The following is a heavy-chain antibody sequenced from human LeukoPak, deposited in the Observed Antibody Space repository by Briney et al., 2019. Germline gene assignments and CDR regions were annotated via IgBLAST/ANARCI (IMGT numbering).Heavy chain of an antibody. Sequence: SVKVSCKASGGTFSSHAISWVRQAPGQGLEWMGGIIPIFGTANYAQKFQGRVTITTDESTSTAYMELSSLRSEDTAVYYCARASEIYYGSGSYSFDYWGQGTLVTVSS. CDR3: ARASEIYYGSGSYSFDY. D-gene: IGHD3-10*01. CDR2: IIPIFGTA. J-gene: IGHJ4*02. CDR1: GGTFSSHA. V-gene: IGHV1-69*05.